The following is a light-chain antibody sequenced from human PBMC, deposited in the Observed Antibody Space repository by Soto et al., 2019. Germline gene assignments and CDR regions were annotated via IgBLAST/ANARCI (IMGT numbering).Light chain of an antibody. Sequence: EIVLTQSPGTLSLSPGERATLSCRASQSVSRSFLAWYQQKPGQAPRLLIYGASSRATGIQDRFSGSGSGTHFTLTISRLEPEDFAVYYCQQYDSSPWTFGQGTKVEIK. CDR2: GAS. CDR3: QQYDSSPWT. V-gene: IGKV3-20*01. J-gene: IGKJ1*01. CDR1: QSVSRSF.